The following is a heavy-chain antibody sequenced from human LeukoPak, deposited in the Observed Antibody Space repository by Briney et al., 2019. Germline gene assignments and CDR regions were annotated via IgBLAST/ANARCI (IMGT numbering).Heavy chain of an antibody. J-gene: IGHJ4*02. D-gene: IGHD6-13*01. V-gene: IGHV3-30*07. Sequence: DSVKGRFTISRDNSKNTLYLQMNSLRAEDTAVYYCARGSSSSWIDYWGQGTLVTVSS. CDR3: ARGSSSSWIDY.